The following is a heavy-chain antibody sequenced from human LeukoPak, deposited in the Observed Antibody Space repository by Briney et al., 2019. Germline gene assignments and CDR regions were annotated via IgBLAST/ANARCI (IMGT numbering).Heavy chain of an antibody. CDR1: GFTVSSNY. Sequence: GGSLRLSCAASGFTVSSNYMSWVRQAPGKGLEWVSVIYSGGSTYYADSVKGRFTISRDNSKNTLYLQMNSLRAEDTAVYYCARDHPMGYFDYWGQGTLVTVSS. CDR3: ARDHPMGYFDY. J-gene: IGHJ4*02. D-gene: IGHD5-24*01. V-gene: IGHV3-53*05. CDR2: IYSGGST.